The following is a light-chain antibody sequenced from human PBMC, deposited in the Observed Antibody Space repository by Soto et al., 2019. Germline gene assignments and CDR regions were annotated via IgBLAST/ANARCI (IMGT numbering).Light chain of an antibody. CDR1: QSVSSN. Sequence: EIVMTQSPATLSESPGERATLSCRASQSVSSNLAWYQQKPGQAPRLLIYGASARATGIPARFGGSGSGTEFTLTISSLQSEDFAVYYCQQYNNWPFTFGPGTKVDIK. J-gene: IGKJ3*01. V-gene: IGKV3-15*01. CDR2: GAS. CDR3: QQYNNWPFT.